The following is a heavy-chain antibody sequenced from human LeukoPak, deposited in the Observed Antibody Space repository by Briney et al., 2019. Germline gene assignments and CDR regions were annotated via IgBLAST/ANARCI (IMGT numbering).Heavy chain of an antibody. V-gene: IGHV1-69*01. Sequence: SVKVSCKASGGTFSSYTISWVRQAPGQGLEWMGGIIPMFRTVNYAQKFQGRVTITADESTSTAYMELTSLRSEDTAVYYCARDATLYDSRAYYYLWWGQGTLVTVSS. CDR3: ARDATLYDSRAYYYLW. D-gene: IGHD3-22*01. J-gene: IGHJ4*02. CDR2: IIPMFRTV. CDR1: GGTFSSYT.